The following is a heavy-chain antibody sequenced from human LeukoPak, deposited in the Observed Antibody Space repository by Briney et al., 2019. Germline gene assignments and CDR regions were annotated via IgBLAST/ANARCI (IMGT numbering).Heavy chain of an antibody. V-gene: IGHV3-48*01. J-gene: IGHJ4*02. D-gene: IGHD3-10*01. CDR3: ARYGSGSNYRDPFDS. CDR2: IYRDSSVK. CDR1: GFNFDEYA. Sequence: PGGSLRLSCGASGFNFDEYAMKWVRQARGKGVEGIGCIYRDSSVKHYAHSLRVRFTVSRDNAKNSVYLQMNSLRAEDTAVYFCARYGSGSNYRDPFDSWGQGTLVTVSS.